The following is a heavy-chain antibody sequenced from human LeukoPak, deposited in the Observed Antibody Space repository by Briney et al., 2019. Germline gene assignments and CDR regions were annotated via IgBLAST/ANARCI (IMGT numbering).Heavy chain of an antibody. CDR2: IYTSGST. D-gene: IGHD3-16*02. Sequence: SETLSLTCTVSGGYISSYYWSWIRQPAGKGLEWIGRIYTSGSTNYNPSLKSRVTMPVDTSKNQFSLKLSSVTAADTAVYYCARSPLRLGELSSSTLFDYWGQGTLVTVSS. CDR1: GGYISSYY. CDR3: ARSPLRLGELSSSTLFDY. V-gene: IGHV4-4*07. J-gene: IGHJ4*02.